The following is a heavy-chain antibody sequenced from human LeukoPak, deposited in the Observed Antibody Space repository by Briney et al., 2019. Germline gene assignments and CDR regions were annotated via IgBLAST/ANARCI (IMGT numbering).Heavy chain of an antibody. CDR1: GFTFSSYA. CDR3: ARDPSTTVGVAFDI. D-gene: IGHD4-23*01. J-gene: IGHJ3*02. Sequence: GGSLRLSCAASGFTFSSYAMSWVRQAPGKGLEWVSAISGSGGSTYYADSVKGRFTISKDNSKNTIYLQMNSLRAEDTAVYYCARDPSTTVGVAFDIWGQGTVVTVSS. CDR2: ISGSGGST. V-gene: IGHV3-23*01.